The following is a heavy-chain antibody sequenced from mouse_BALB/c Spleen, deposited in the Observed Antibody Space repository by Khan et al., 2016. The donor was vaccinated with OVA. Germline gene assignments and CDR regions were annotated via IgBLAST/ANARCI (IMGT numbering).Heavy chain of an antibody. J-gene: IGHJ3*01. CDR3: TRHGYVAWFTY. Sequence: EVQLQESGPELMKPGASVKISCKASGYSFTSYYIHWIIESHGTSLEWIGYIDPFSGATTYNKKFKGKATLTVDKSSNTAYIHLRNLTSEDYAVYYCTRHGYVAWFTYWGQGTLVTVSA. D-gene: IGHD2-2*01. V-gene: IGHV1-31*01. CDR1: GYSFTSYY. CDR2: IDPFSGAT.